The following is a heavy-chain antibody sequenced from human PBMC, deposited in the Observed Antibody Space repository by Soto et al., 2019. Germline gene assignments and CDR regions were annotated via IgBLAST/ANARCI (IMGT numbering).Heavy chain of an antibody. CDR3: ARGPISPPQKNAFDI. D-gene: IGHD3-3*02. CDR1: GFTFSSYE. J-gene: IGHJ3*02. V-gene: IGHV3-48*03. CDR2: ISSSGSTI. Sequence: GGSLRLSCAASGFTFSSYEMNWVRQAPGKGLEWVSYISSSGSTIYYADSVKGQFTISRDNAKNSLYLQMNSLRAEDTAVYYSARGPISPPQKNAFDIWGQGTMVAVS.